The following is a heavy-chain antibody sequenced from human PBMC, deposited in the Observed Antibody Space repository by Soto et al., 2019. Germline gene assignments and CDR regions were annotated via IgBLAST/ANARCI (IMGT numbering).Heavy chain of an antibody. V-gene: IGHV3-23*01. CDR2: ITDSGDDT. CDR1: EFTFNNYA. CDR3: AKLGSSSWSPHYYFDY. J-gene: IGHJ4*02. Sequence: GGFLRLSCAASEFTFNNYAMGWVRQAPGKGLEWVSAITDSGDDTYYIDSVKGRFTISRDNSKSTLYLQMNSLRAEDTAIYYCAKLGSSSWSPHYYFDYWGQGTLVTVSA. D-gene: IGHD2-2*01.